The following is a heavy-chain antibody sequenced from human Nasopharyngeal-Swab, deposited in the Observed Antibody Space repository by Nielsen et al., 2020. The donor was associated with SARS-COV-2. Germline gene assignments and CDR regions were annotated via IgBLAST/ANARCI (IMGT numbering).Heavy chain of an antibody. CDR1: GYTFTSYA. Sequence: ASVKVSCKASGYTFTSYAMHWVRQAPGQRLEWMGWINAGNGNTKYSQKIQGRVTITRDTSATTVYLELSSLRSEDTAVYYCARGYYASGVRGWFDFWGQGTLVTVSS. CDR2: INAGNGNT. CDR3: ARGYYASGVRGWFDF. J-gene: IGHJ5*01. D-gene: IGHD3-10*01. V-gene: IGHV1-3*01.